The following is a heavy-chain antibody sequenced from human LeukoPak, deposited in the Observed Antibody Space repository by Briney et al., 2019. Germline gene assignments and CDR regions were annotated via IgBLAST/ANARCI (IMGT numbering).Heavy chain of an antibody. CDR1: GFTFSGSA. J-gene: IGHJ4*02. V-gene: IGHV3-73*01. CDR3: TYAFWSGYYTRNFDY. Sequence: GGSLRLSCAASGFTFSGSAMHWVRQASGKGLEWVGRIRSKANSYAAAYAASVKGRFTISRDDSKNTAYLQMNSLKTEDTAVYYCTYAFWSGYYTRNFDYWGQGTLVTVSS. CDR2: IRSKANSYAA. D-gene: IGHD3-3*01.